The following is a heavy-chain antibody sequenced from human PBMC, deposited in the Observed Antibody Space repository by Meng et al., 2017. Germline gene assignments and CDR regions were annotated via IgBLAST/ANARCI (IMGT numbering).Heavy chain of an antibody. CDR2: IIPIFGTA. CDR1: GGTFRSYA. J-gene: IGHJ4*02. CDR3: ARDIAGCFGY. Sequence: QGPVGRAGGEVTTSGACVKVPCKASGGTFRSYAIRWVRQAPGQGLEWMGGIIPIFGTANYAQKFQGRVTITADESTSTAYMELSSLRSEDTAVYYCARDIAGCFGYWGQGTLVTVSS. V-gene: IGHV1-69*01. D-gene: IGHD6-13*01.